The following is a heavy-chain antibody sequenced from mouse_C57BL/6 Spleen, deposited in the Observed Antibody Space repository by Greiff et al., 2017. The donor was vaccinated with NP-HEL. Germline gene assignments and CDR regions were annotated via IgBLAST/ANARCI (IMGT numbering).Heavy chain of an antibody. J-gene: IGHJ1*03. D-gene: IGHD2-3*01. CDR3: ARGGLLRYLDV. CDR1: GFTFSDYG. CDR2: ISSGSSTI. Sequence: EVKLVESGGGLVKPGGSLKLSCAASGFTFSDYGMHWVRQAPEKGLEWVAYISSGSSTIYYADTVKGRFTISRDNAKNTLFLQMTSLRSEDTAMYYCARGGLLRYLDVWGTGTTVTVAS. V-gene: IGHV5-17*01.